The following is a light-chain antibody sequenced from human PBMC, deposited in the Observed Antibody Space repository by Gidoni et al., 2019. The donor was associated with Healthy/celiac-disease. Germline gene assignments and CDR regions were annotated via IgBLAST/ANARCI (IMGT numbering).Light chain of an antibody. J-gene: IGLJ2*01. Sequence: HSALTQPASVSGSPGQSITISCTGTRSDVGGYNYFSWYQQHPGKAPKLMIYDVSNRPSGVSNRFSGSKSGNTASLTISGLQAEDEADYYCSSYTSSSTLDVVFGGGTKLTVL. CDR1: RSDVGGYNY. CDR2: DVS. CDR3: SSYTSSSTLDVV. V-gene: IGLV2-14*03.